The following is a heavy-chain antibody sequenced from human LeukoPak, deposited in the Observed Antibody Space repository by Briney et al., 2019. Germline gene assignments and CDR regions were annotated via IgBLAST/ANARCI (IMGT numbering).Heavy chain of an antibody. J-gene: IGHJ4*02. CDR3: AKDRAFYYDSSAVSRY. D-gene: IGHD3-22*01. CDR2: ISGSGGTT. V-gene: IGHV3-23*01. CDR1: GFIFAGYD. Sequence: QPGGSLRLSCAASGFIFAGYDMSWVRQAPGKGLEWVSVISGSGGTTYYADSVKGRFTISRDNSKNMLYLQLNSLRVEDTALYYCAKDRAFYYDSSAVSRYWGQGTLVTVSS.